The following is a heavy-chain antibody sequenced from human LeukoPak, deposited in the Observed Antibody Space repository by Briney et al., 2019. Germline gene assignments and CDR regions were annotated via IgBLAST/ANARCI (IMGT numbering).Heavy chain of an antibody. V-gene: IGHV4-34*01. CDR3: ARGRISSSGWYGY. Sequence: SETLSLTCAVYGGSFSGYYWSWIRQPPGKGLEWIGEINHSGSTNYNPSLKSRVTISVDTSKNQFSLKLSSVTAADTAVYYCARGRISSSGWYGYWGQGTLVTVSS. CDR1: GGSFSGYY. CDR2: INHSGST. D-gene: IGHD6-19*01. J-gene: IGHJ4*02.